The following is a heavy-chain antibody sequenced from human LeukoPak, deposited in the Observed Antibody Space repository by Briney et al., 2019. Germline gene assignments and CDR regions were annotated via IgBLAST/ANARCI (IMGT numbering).Heavy chain of an antibody. CDR2: FDPEDGET. Sequence: ASVKVSCKVSGYTLTELSMHWVRQAPGKGLEWMGGFDPEDGETIYAQKFQGRVTMTEDTSTDTAYMELSSLRSEDTAVYYCATSSSSWYRFDYWGQGTLVTVSS. J-gene: IGHJ4*02. CDR1: GYTLTELS. V-gene: IGHV1-24*01. CDR3: ATSSSSWYRFDY. D-gene: IGHD6-13*01.